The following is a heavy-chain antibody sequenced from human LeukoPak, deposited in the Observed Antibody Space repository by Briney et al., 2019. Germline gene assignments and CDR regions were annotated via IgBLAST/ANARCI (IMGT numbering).Heavy chain of an antibody. CDR2: IYYSGST. CDR1: GGSISSSSYY. J-gene: IGHJ4*02. Sequence: SETLSLTCTVSGGSISSSSYYWGWIRQPPGKGLEWIGSIYYSGSTYYNPSLKSRVTISVDTPKNQFSLKLSSVTAADTAVYYCASMKTSLGYCSSTSCYGEGYYFDYWGQGTLVTVSS. V-gene: IGHV4-39*01. CDR3: ASMKTSLGYCSSTSCYGEGYYFDY. D-gene: IGHD2-2*01.